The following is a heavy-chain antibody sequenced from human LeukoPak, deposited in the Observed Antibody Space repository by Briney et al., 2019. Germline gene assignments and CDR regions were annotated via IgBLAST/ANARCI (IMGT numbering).Heavy chain of an antibody. CDR3: ARGLGYCTCTTCLLPFDY. V-gene: IGHV3-53*01. J-gene: IGHJ4*02. D-gene: IGHD2-2*01. CDR1: GFTVSTYY. CDR2: IYSGGST. Sequence: PGGSLRLSCAASGFTVSTYYMTWVRQAPGKGLECVSVIYSGGSTYYADSVKGRFTVSRDNSKNTLYLQMNSLRAEDTAMYYCARGLGYCTCTTCLLPFDYWGQGTLVTVSS.